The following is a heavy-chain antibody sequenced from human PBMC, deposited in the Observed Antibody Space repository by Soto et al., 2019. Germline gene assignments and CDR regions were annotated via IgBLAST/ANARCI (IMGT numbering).Heavy chain of an antibody. CDR2: ITSGSSSK. D-gene: IGHD3-10*02. CDR3: VRDRDLYRDMFHADL. CDR1: GFTFTSHG. Sequence: PGGSLRLSCAGSGFTFTSHGMNWVRQAPGKGLEWVSHITSGSSSKYYADSVKGRFTISRDNAKKSVYLQMNTLRDEDSAVYFCVRDRDLYRDMFHADLWGQGTLVTVSS. J-gene: IGHJ4*01. V-gene: IGHV3-48*02.